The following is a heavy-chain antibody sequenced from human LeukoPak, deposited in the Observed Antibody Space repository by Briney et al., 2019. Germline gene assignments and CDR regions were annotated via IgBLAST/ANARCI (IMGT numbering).Heavy chain of an antibody. J-gene: IGHJ4*02. Sequence: AGESLKISCKGSGYSFTSYWIGWVRQMPGKGLEWMGIIYPGVSDTRYSPSFQGQVTISADKSISTAYLQWSSLKASDTAMYYCARPSYYDSSGYYPYYFDYWGQGTLVTVSS. V-gene: IGHV5-51*01. CDR3: ARPSYYDSSGYYPYYFDY. CDR2: IYPGVSDT. D-gene: IGHD3-22*01. CDR1: GYSFTSYW.